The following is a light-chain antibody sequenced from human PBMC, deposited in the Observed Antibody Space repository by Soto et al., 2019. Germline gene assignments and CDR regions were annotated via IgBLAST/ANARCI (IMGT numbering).Light chain of an antibody. Sequence: EKVMTQSPGSLSVSPGERAALSCRASQSVSSNLAWYQRKPGQAPRLLIYGASTRATGIPSRFSGSGSGTEYTLTISRLEPEDFAVYYCQQYGSLSWTFGQGPKV. J-gene: IGKJ1*01. CDR1: QSVSSN. V-gene: IGKV3-15*01. CDR2: GAS. CDR3: QQYGSLSWT.